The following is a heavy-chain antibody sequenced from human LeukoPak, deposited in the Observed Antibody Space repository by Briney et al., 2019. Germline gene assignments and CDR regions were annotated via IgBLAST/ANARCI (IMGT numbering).Heavy chain of an antibody. D-gene: IGHD2-2*01. Sequence: PSETLSLTCAVYGGSFSGYYWSWIRQPPGKGLEWIGEINHSGSTNYNPSLKSRVTISVDTSKNQFSLNLTSVTTADTAVYYCARVSCSSTSCPRRDALDVWGQGTMVTVSS. CDR3: ARVSCSSTSCPRRDALDV. CDR2: INHSGST. CDR1: GGSFSGYY. J-gene: IGHJ3*01. V-gene: IGHV4-34*01.